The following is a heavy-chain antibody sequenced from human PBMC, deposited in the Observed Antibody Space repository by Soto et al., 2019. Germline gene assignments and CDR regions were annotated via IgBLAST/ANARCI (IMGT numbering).Heavy chain of an antibody. CDR3: ASRITGAANYYYGMDV. Sequence: QVQLVQSGAEVKKPGSSVKVSCKASGGTFSSYAINWVRQAPGQGLEWMGGIIPISGTADYAQKFQGRVTMTADEFTSTSYMKMSSLKSEDTAVDYCASRITGAANYYYGMDVWGQGTTVTVSS. D-gene: IGHD1-20*01. CDR1: GGTFSSYA. J-gene: IGHJ6*02. V-gene: IGHV1-69*12. CDR2: IIPISGTA.